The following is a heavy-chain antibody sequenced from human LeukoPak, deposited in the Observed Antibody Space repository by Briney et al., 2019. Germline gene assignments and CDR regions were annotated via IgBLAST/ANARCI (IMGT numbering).Heavy chain of an antibody. J-gene: IGHJ4*02. V-gene: IGHV4-30-4*08. CDR2: IYYSGST. Sequence: PSETLSLTCTVSGGSISSGDYYWSWIRQPPGKGLEWIGYIYYSGSTYYNPSLKSRVTISVDTSKNQFSPKLSSVIAADTAVYYCASYCSGGSCYSDYWGQGTLVTVSS. CDR1: GGSISSGDYY. D-gene: IGHD2-15*01. CDR3: ASYCSGGSCYSDY.